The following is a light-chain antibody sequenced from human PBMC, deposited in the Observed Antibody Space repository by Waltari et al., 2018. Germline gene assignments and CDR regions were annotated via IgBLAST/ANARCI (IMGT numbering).Light chain of an antibody. CDR2: EGT. V-gene: IGLV2-23*01. Sequence: SALTQPASVSGSPGQSITISCTGSTSDVGGYNLVSWYRPFPNKAPQLILYEGTRRPSGVSSRFSASKSGNTASLTISGLQAEDEALYFCSSYARSDNSVLFGGGTQLSVL. CDR3: SSYARSDNSVL. J-gene: IGLJ2*01. CDR1: TSDVGGYNL.